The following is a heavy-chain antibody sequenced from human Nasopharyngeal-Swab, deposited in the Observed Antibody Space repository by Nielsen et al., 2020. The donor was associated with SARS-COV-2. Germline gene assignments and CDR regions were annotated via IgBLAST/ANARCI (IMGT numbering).Heavy chain of an antibody. CDR3: ARSYCNSPSCWADYYGMDV. D-gene: IGHD2/OR15-2a*01. CDR1: GFTFSVYY. Sequence: GGSLRLSCAVSGFTFSVYYMGWIRHAPGKGLEWVSYISNSGTTIQYADSVKGRFTVSRDNGKSSLYLQMNGLRAEDTAVYYCARSYCNSPSCWADYYGMDVWGQGTTVTVSS. J-gene: IGHJ6*02. V-gene: IGHV3-11*01. CDR2: ISNSGTTI.